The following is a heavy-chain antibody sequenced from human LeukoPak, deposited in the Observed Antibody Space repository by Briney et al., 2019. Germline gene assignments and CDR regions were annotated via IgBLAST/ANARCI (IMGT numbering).Heavy chain of an antibody. V-gene: IGHV4-59*01. Sequence: PSETLSLTCTVSGGSISSYYWSWIRQPPGKGLEWIGYIYYSGSTNYNPSLKSRVTISVDTSKSQFSLKLSSVTAADTAVYYCASSGWSLIYFQHWGQGTLVTVSS. CDR1: GGSISSYY. CDR2: IYYSGST. J-gene: IGHJ1*01. CDR3: ASSGWSLIYFQH. D-gene: IGHD6-19*01.